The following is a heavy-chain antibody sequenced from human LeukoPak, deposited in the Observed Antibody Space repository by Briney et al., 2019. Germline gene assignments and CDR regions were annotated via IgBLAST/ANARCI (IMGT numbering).Heavy chain of an antibody. CDR1: GFTVSSNY. CDR2: IYSGGST. J-gene: IGHJ6*02. D-gene: IGHD6-13*01. CDR3: ASIDSSSWYDYYYYGMDV. Sequence: GGSLRLSCAASGFTVSSNYMSWVRQAPGKGLEWVSVIYSGGSTYYADSVKGRLTISRDNSKNTLYLQMNSLRAEDTAVYYCASIDSSSWYDYYYYGMDVWGQGTTVTVSS. V-gene: IGHV3-66*01.